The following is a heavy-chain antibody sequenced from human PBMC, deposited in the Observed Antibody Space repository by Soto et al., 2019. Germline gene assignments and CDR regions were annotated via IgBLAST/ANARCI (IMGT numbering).Heavy chain of an antibody. CDR1: GFTFSRHN. V-gene: IGHV3-48*01. CDR3: ARGTKVETGNY. D-gene: IGHD4-17*01. CDR2: IDTSSSVK. J-gene: IGHJ4*02. Sequence: GSLRLSCAAAGFTFSRHNMNWIRHAPGKGLEWISYIDTSSSVKEYAASVKGRFTVSRDNAKNSLYLQMNSLRAEDTAVYYCARGTKVETGNYWGQGTLVTVSS.